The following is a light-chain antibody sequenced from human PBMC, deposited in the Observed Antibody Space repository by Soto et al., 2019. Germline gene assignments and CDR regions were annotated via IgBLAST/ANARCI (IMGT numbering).Light chain of an antibody. V-gene: IGKV4-1*01. J-gene: IGKJ4*01. CDR3: EQYYSTPLT. CDR1: QSVLYSSNNKTY. CDR2: WAS. Sequence: DIVMTQSPDSLAVSLGESATINCKSSQSVLYSSNNKTYLAWYQQKPGQPPKLLIYWASTRESGVPDRFSGSGSWTDFTLTISSLQADDVAVYYCEQYYSTPLTFGGGTKVEIK.